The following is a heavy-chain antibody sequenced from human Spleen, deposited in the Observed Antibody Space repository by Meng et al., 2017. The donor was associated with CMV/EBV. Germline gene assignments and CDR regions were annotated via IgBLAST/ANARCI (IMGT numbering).Heavy chain of an antibody. V-gene: IGHV3-66*02. CDR3: ARELLEQLASYYDGMDV. J-gene: IGHJ6*02. CDR2: IYSGGST. CDR1: GFTVSSNY. Sequence: GESLKISCAASGFTVSSNYMSWVRQAPGKGLEWVSVIYSGGSTYYADSVKGRFTISRDNSKTTLYLQMNSLRAEDTAVYYCARELLEQLASYYDGMDVWGQGTTVTVSS. D-gene: IGHD6-6*01.